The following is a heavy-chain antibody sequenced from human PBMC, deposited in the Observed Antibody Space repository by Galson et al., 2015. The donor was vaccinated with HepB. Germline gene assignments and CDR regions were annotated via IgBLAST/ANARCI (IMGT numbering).Heavy chain of an antibody. CDR1: GFTFSSYC. CDR2: ISSSSSYI. CDR3: AREVSTSSDYYYYYYMDV. J-gene: IGHJ6*03. D-gene: IGHD2-2*01. V-gene: IGHV3-21*01. Sequence: SLRLSCAASGFTFSSYCMNWVRQAPGKGLEWVSSISSSSSYIYYADSVKGRFTISRDNAKNSLYLQMNSLRAEDTAVYYCAREVSTSSDYYYYYYMDVWGKGTTVTVSS.